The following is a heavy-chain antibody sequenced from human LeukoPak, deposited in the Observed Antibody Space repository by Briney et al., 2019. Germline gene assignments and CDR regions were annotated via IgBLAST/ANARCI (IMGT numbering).Heavy chain of an antibody. V-gene: IGHV3-23*01. CDR3: AKDRSSSWNCFDP. Sequence: GGSLRLSCAASGFTFTTYAMYWVRQAPGKGLEWVSSISGSGGSTYYADSVKGRFTISRDNSKNTLYLQMNSLRAEDTALYYCAKDRSSSWNCFDPGGQGTLVTVPS. J-gene: IGHJ5*02. D-gene: IGHD6-13*01. CDR2: ISGSGGST. CDR1: GFTFTTYA.